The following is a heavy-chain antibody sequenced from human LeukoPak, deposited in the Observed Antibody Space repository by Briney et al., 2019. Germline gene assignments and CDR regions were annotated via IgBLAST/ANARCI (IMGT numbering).Heavy chain of an antibody. CDR2: ISPSGST. D-gene: IGHD2-2*01. CDR3: ARVSYQEGVDY. J-gene: IGHJ4*02. V-gene: IGHV4-61*02. Sequence: SEALSLTCTVSGGSINGGNYYWTWLRQPAGKGLEWIGRISPSGSTNHNPSLTSRITISVDTSKNQFSLKLNFVTAADTAVYYCARVSYQEGVDYWGQGTLVTVSS. CDR1: GGSINGGNYY.